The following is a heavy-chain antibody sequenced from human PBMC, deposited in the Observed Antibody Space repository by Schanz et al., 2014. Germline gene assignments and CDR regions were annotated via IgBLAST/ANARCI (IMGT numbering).Heavy chain of an antibody. CDR2: ISSSGSYI. CDR3: ARVRAYDYGAEAHGMDV. Sequence: EARLVESGGGLVEPGGSLRLSCSGSGFTFSSYAMSWVRQAPGKGLEWVSSISSSGSYIYFPDSVKGRFTISRDNAKNSLYLQMNSLRAEDTAVYYCARVRAYDYGAEAHGMDVWGHGTTVTVSS. J-gene: IGHJ6*02. CDR1: GFTFSSYA. V-gene: IGHV3-21*01. D-gene: IGHD4-17*01.